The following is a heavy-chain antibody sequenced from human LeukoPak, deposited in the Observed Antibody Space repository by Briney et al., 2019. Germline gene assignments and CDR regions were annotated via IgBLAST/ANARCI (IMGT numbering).Heavy chain of an antibody. V-gene: IGHV4-39*01. D-gene: IGHD6-13*01. CDR3: ARPQQQLVTYPFDY. CDR1: GGSISSSSYY. CDR2: IYYSGST. Sequence: SETLSLTCTVSGGSISSSSYYWGWIRQPPGKGLEWIGSIYYSGSTYYNPSPKSRVTISVDTSKNQFSLKLSSVTAADTAVYYCARPQQQLVTYPFDYWGQGTLVTVSS. J-gene: IGHJ4*02.